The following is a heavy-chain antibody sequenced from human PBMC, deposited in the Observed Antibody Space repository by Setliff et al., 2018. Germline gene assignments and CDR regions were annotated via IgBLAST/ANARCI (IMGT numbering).Heavy chain of an antibody. V-gene: IGHV4-30-4*08. CDR1: GGSISSGDYY. CDR2: IYYSGST. Sequence: SETLSLTCTVSGGSISSGDYYWSWIRQPPGKGLEWIGYIYYSGSTYYNPSLKSRVTMSVDTSKNQFSLKLSSVTAADTAVYYCAAAPAGSDVFDMWGQGTMVTVSS. J-gene: IGHJ3*02. D-gene: IGHD6-13*01. CDR3: AAAPAGSDVFDM.